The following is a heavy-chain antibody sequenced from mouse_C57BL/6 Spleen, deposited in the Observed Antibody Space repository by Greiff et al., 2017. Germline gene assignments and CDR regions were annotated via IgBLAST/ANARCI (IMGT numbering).Heavy chain of an antibody. D-gene: IGHD3-2*02. CDR2: INPSSGYT. Sequence: HVQLQQSGAELAKPGASVKLSCKASGYTFTSYWMHWVKQRPGQGLEWIGYINPSSGYTKYNQKFKDKATLTADKSSSTAYMQLSSLTYEDSAVYYCARPPDSSGYWFAYWGQGTLVTVSA. CDR3: ARPPDSSGYWFAY. CDR1: GYTFTSYW. V-gene: IGHV1-7*01. J-gene: IGHJ3*01.